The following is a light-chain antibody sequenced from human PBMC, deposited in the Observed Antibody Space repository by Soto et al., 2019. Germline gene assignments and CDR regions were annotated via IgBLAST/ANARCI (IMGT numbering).Light chain of an antibody. CDR3: QQYDNRSPYT. CDR1: QDINNY. J-gene: IGKJ2*01. Sequence: DIQMTPSPYSLSASVGDRVTITSQASQDINNYLNRLQQKPGEAPKVLIYDASTLETGVPSRFSGRGSGTEFTFTVSSLQPEDSATYYCQQYDNRSPYTVGQGTKLEIK. V-gene: IGKV1-33*01. CDR2: DAS.